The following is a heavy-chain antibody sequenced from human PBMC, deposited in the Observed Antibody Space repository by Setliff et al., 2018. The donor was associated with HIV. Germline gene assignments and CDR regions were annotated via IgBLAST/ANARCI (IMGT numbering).Heavy chain of an antibody. CDR1: GGSISSFY. D-gene: IGHD3-10*01. J-gene: IGHJ4*02. CDR2: IYYSGST. CDR3: ARVGYHGSGRYSFDY. V-gene: IGHV4-59*08. Sequence: TSETLSLTCTVSGGSISSFYWTWIRQPPGKGLEWIGYIYYSGSTKYNPSLKSRVTISADTSKNQFSLNLSSVTAAETAVYYCARVGYHGSGRYSFDYWGQGTLVTVSS.